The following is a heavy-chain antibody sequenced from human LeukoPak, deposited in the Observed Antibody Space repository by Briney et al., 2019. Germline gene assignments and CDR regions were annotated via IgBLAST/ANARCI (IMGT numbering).Heavy chain of an antibody. J-gene: IGHJ5*02. CDR2: IRYDGTNT. CDR1: GFTFSSYA. V-gene: IGHV3-30*02. D-gene: IGHD2-15*01. CDR3: AKLAELVVTNNWFDP. Sequence: GGSLRLSCTASGFTFSSYAMHWVRQAPGKGLEWLAFIRYDGTNTHYADSVKGRFTISRDNSENTLYLQMNTLTIEDTAVYYCAKLAELVVTNNWFDPWGQGILVTVSS.